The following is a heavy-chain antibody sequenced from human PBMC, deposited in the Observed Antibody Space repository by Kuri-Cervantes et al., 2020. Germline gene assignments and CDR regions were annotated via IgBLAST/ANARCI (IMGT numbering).Heavy chain of an antibody. D-gene: IGHD6-19*01. CDR2: ISYDGSNK. V-gene: IGHV3-30-3*01. CDR1: GFTFSSYA. Sequence: GESLKISCAASGFTFSSYAMHWVRQAPGKGLEWVAVISYDGSNKYYADSVKGRFTISRDNSKNTLYLQMNSLRAEDTAAYYCAKGFIAVAGTYFDYWGQGTLVTVSS. J-gene: IGHJ4*02. CDR3: AKGFIAVAGTYFDY.